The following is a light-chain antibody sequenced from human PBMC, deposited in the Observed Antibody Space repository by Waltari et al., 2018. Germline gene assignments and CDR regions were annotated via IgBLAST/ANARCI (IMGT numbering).Light chain of an antibody. V-gene: IGLV1-44*01. Sequence: QSVLTQPPSASGTPGQRINISCSGSNSNIGSNVVDWYQQLPGKAPKLFIPSNDQRPSGVPDRFSGSKSGSSASLAISGLQSEDEADYHCAAWDNSLNGLYVFGTGTKVTVL. CDR3: AAWDNSLNGLYV. J-gene: IGLJ1*01. CDR1: NSNIGSNV. CDR2: SND.